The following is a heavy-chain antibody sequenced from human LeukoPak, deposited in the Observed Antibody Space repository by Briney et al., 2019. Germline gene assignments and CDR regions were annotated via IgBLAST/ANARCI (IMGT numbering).Heavy chain of an antibody. Sequence: GGSLRLSCAASGLTFTKYAMSWVRQAPGKGLEWVSAISGSGGSTYYADSVKGRFTISRDNSKNTLYLQMNSLRAEDTAVYYCASEVIWFGELTDDYWGQGTLVTVSS. CDR2: ISGSGGST. D-gene: IGHD3-10*01. J-gene: IGHJ4*02. CDR1: GLTFTKYA. CDR3: ASEVIWFGELTDDY. V-gene: IGHV3-23*01.